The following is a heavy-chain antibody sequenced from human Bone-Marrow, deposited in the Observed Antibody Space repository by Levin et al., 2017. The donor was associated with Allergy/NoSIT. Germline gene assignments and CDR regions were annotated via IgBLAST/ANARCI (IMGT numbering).Heavy chain of an antibody. CDR1: GYTFTSYY. V-gene: IGHV1-46*03. CDR2: INPSGGST. J-gene: IGHJ4*02. Sequence: GESLKISCKASGYTFTSYYMHWVRQAPGQGLEWMGIINPSGGSTSYAQKFQGRVTMTRDTSTSTVYMELSSLRSEDTAVYYCARRVPIAVAGPADYWGQGTLVTVSS. CDR3: ARRVPIAVAGPADY. D-gene: IGHD6-19*01.